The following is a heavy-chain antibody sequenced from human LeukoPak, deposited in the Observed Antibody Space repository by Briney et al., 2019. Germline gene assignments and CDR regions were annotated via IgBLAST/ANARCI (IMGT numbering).Heavy chain of an antibody. CDR2: IYYSGST. V-gene: IGHV4-61*01. CDR3: ARESRDGYNYSDY. J-gene: IGHJ4*02. D-gene: IGHD5-24*01. Sequence: SETLSLTCTVSGGSISSSSYYWSWIRQPPGKGLEWIGYIYYSGSTNYNPSLKSRVTISVDTSKNQFSLKLSSVTAADTAVYYCARESRDGYNYSDYWGQGTLVTVSS. CDR1: GGSISSSSYY.